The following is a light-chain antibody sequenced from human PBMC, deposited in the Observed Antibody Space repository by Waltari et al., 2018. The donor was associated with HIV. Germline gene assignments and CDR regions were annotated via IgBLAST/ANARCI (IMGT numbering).Light chain of an antibody. CDR2: RND. J-gene: IGLJ2*01. V-gene: IGLV1-47*01. CDR1: NSNMGRNN. CDR3: VSQDDSVRSPVV. Sequence: QSVLTQPPSASGTPGQRVTISCSGGNSNMGRNNVYSYRQLLGWAPKLIIFRNDQQPPGVPDRVSVSRSSTSASRAISGLRSEDEAEYYCVSQDDSVRSPVVFGRGTRVTVL.